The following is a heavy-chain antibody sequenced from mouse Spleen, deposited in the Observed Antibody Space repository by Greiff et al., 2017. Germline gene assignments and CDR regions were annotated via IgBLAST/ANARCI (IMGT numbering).Heavy chain of an antibody. CDR1: GDSITSGY. V-gene: IGHV3-8*02. D-gene: IGHD2-4*01. J-gene: IGHJ4*01. CDR3: ARYRDYPYAMDY. CDR2: ISYSGST. Sequence: EVKLMESGPSLVKPSQTLSLTCSVTGDSITSGYWNWIRKFPGNKLEYMGYISYSGSTYYNPSLKSRISITRDTSKNQYYLQLNSVTTEDTATYYCARYRDYPYAMDYWGQGTSVTVSS.